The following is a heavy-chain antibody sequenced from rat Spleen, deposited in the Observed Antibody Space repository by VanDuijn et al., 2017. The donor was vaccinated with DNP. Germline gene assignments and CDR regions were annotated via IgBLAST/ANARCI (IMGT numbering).Heavy chain of an antibody. CDR1: GFTFNNYW. D-gene: IGHD3-4*01. CDR2: ISYDGSRT. J-gene: IGHJ3*01. Sequence: EVQLVESGGDLVQPGRSLKLSCVASGFTFNNYWMTWVRQAPKKGLEWVATISYDGSRTYYRDSVKGRFTISRDNAKSTLYLQMDSLRSEDTATYYCATSNPRFAWWGQGTLVTVSS. V-gene: IGHV5-7*01. CDR3: ATSNPRFAW.